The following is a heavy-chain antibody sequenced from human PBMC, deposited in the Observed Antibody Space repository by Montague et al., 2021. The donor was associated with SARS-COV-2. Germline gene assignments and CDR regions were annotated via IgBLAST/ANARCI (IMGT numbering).Heavy chain of an antibody. CDR3: ARESGFLDAFDI. CDR2: IFYSGDT. V-gene: IGHV4-59*01. D-gene: IGHD1-14*01. J-gene: IGHJ3*02. CDR1: GGSMNSYY. Sequence: SETLSLTCTVSGGSMNSYYWSWIRQPPGKGLEWIGYIFYSGDTNNNPSLKSRVTISVDTSKNQFSLKLTSVTAADTAAYYCARESGFLDAFDIWGQGTMVTVSS.